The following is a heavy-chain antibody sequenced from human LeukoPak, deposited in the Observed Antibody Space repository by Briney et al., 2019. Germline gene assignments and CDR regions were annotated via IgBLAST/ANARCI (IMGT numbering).Heavy chain of an antibody. J-gene: IGHJ6*03. CDR3: ARPLESYYYMDV. CDR1: GFTFSRYS. CDR2: ISSKNVI. D-gene: IGHD3-3*01. V-gene: IGHV3-48*04. Sequence: PGGSLRPSCAASGFTFSRYSMNWVRQAPGKGLEWVSYISSKNVIYYADSVKGRFTISRDNAKNSLYLQMNSLRAEDTAVYYCARPLESYYYMDVWGKGTTVTVSS.